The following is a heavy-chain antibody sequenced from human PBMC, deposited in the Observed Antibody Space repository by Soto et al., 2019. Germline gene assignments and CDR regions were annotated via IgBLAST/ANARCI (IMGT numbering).Heavy chain of an antibody. CDR2: IYYSGST. Sequence: QLQLQESGPGLVKPSETLSLTCSVSGGSISSSSYYWGWIRQPPGKGLEWIGSIYYSGSTYYNPSLKSRVTISVDTSKNQFSLKLSSVTAADTAVYYCARHPHSGYDFWSGYHRNWFDPWGQGTLVTVSS. D-gene: IGHD3-3*01. CDR1: GGSISSSSYY. CDR3: ARHPHSGYDFWSGYHRNWFDP. J-gene: IGHJ5*02. V-gene: IGHV4-39*01.